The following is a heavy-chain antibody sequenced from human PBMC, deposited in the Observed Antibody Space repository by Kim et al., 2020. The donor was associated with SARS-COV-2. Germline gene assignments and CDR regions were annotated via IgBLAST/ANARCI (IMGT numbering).Heavy chain of an antibody. V-gene: IGHV3-11*05. D-gene: IGHD6-13*01. CDR2: ISGSSGYT. CDR1: GFTFSDYY. Sequence: GGSLRLSCAASGFTFSDYYMSWIRQAPGKGLEWVSYISGSSGYTNYADSVKGRFTISRDNAKNSLYLQMNSLRAEDTAGYYCSGGGGSSSWYASLWGQGTLVTVSS. CDR3: SGGGGSSSWYASL. J-gene: IGHJ4*02.